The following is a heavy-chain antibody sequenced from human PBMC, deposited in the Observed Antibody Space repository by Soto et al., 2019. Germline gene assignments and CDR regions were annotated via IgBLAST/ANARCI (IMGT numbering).Heavy chain of an antibody. CDR1: GGSISNYY. Sequence: QVQLQESGPGLVNPSETLSLTCNVSGGSISNYYWTWIRQPVGKWLEWIGRIHGSGTTAYSPSLMSRLTMSVDTSKNQLSLKVTSVTAADTAVYYCVRVGAVAANGGYFDYWGQGTLVTVSA. V-gene: IGHV4-4*07. CDR3: VRVGAVAANGGYFDY. D-gene: IGHD6-19*01. J-gene: IGHJ4*02. CDR2: IHGSGTT.